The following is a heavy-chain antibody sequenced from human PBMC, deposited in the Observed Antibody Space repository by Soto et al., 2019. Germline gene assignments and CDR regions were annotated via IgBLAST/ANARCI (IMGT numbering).Heavy chain of an antibody. Sequence: SETLSLTCTVSGDSISSSNSHWVWTRQPPGKGLEYIGIVYYGGAIFYSGNIYYNPSLKSRVTISVDTSKNQFSLRLSSVTAADTGVYYCVRYDRINMKPYSPEGFHIWGQGTMVTVSS. CDR2: VYYGGAIFYSGNI. D-gene: IGHD3-3*02. J-gene: IGHJ3*02. CDR3: VRYDRINMKPYSPEGFHI. V-gene: IGHV4-39*01. CDR1: GDSISSSNSH.